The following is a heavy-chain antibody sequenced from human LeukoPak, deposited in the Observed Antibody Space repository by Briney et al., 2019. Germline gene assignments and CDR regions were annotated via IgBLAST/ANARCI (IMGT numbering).Heavy chain of an antibody. CDR1: GFYLRSYW. CDR3: ATPRGAREFDY. J-gene: IGHJ4*02. CDR2: INTDGSIT. D-gene: IGHD1-26*01. Sequence: GGSLRLSYAASGFYLRSYWMYWVRQAPGKGLVWVSRINTDGSITSYADSVKGRFTISRDNDKNTLYLQMNRLRAEDTALYYCATPRGAREFDYWGQGTLVTVSS. V-gene: IGHV3-74*01.